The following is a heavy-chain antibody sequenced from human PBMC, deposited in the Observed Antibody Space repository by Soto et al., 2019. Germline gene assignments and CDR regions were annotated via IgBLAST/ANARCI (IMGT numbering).Heavy chain of an antibody. Sequence: EVQLVESGGGLVQPGGSLRLSCAASGFTFSDHYRDWVRQAPGKGLGWVGRSKNKADSYTTEYAASVKGRFTISRDGSKNSLFLQMNSLKTEDTAVYYCTVWGSGNDFGAAWGQGILVTVSS. CDR1: GFTFSDHY. CDR3: TVWGSGNDFGAA. D-gene: IGHD3-10*01. V-gene: IGHV3-72*01. J-gene: IGHJ4*02. CDR2: SKNKADSYTT.